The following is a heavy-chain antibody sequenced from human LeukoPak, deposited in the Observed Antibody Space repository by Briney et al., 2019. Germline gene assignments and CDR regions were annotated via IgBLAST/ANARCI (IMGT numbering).Heavy chain of an antibody. CDR3: ARGYYYDSSGVYYFDY. Sequence: GGSLRLSCAASGFTFSSYWMHWVRQAPGKGLEWVSVIYSGGSTDYADSVKGRFTISRDNSKNTLYLQMNSLRAEDTAVYYCARGYYYDSSGVYYFDYWGQGTLVTVSS. D-gene: IGHD3-22*01. CDR2: IYSGGST. CDR1: GFTFSSYW. V-gene: IGHV3-66*01. J-gene: IGHJ4*02.